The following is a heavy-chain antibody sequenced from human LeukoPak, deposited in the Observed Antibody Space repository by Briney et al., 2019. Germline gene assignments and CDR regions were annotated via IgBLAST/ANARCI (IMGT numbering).Heavy chain of an antibody. CDR1: GFTFSSYA. CDR2: ISGSGGST. V-gene: IGHV3-23*01. J-gene: IGHJ4*02. Sequence: GGSLRLSCAVSGFTFSSYAMSWVRQAPGKGLEWVSAISGSGGSTYYADSVKGRFTISRDNSKNTLYLQMNSLRAEDTAVYYCAKVPSSYSYFDYWGQGTLVTVSS. CDR3: AKVPSSYSYFDY. D-gene: IGHD6-6*01.